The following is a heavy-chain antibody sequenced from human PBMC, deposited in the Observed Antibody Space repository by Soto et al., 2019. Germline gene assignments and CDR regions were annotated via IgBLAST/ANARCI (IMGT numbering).Heavy chain of an antibody. CDR3: ARVDRYYGSGSYWGTGYYYYGMDV. J-gene: IGHJ6*02. CDR1: GFTFSSYW. V-gene: IGHV3-74*01. CDR2: INSDGSST. Sequence: GGSLRLSCAASGFTFSSYWMHWVRQAPGKGLVWVSRINSDGSSTSYADSVKGRFTISRDNAKNTLYLQMNSLRAEDTAVYYCARVDRYYGSGSYWGTGYYYYGMDVWGQGTTVTVSS. D-gene: IGHD3-10*01.